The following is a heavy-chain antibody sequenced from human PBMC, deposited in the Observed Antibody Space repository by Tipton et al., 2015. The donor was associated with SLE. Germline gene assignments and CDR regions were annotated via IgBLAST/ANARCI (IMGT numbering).Heavy chain of an antibody. J-gene: IGHJ3*02. Sequence: SLRLSCAASGFTFSDYYMTWIRQAPGKGLEWVSYISSSGSTIYYADSVKGRFTISRDNAKNSLYLQMNSLRAEDTAVYYCARAHSGTYGVAFDIWGQGTMVTVSS. CDR1: GFTFSDYY. CDR2: ISSSGSTI. D-gene: IGHD1-26*01. V-gene: IGHV3-11*01. CDR3: ARAHSGTYGVAFDI.